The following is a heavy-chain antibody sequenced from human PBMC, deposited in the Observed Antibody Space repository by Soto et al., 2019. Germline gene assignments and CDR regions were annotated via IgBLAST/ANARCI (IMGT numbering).Heavy chain of an antibody. CDR3: ARGYCGGDCAYYYYGMDV. J-gene: IGHJ6*02. D-gene: IGHD2-21*02. V-gene: IGHV3-21*01. Sequence: GGSLRLSCAASGFTFSSYSMNWVRQAPGKGLEWVSSISSSSSYIYYADSVKGRFTISRDNAKNSLYLQMNSLRAEDTAVYYCARGYCGGDCAYYYYGMDVWGQGTTVTVSS. CDR2: ISSSSSYI. CDR1: GFTFSSYS.